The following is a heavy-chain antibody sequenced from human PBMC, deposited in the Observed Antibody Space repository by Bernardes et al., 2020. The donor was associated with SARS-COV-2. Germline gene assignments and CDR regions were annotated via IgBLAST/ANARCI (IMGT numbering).Heavy chain of an antibody. Sequence: ASVKVSCKASGYTFTSYGISWVRQAPGQGLEWMGWISAYNGNTNYAQKLQGRVTMTTDTSTSTAYMELRSLRSDDTAVYYCARVDSSITLFGVVTRGGYDVWGKGTTVTVAS. CDR2: ISAYNGNT. V-gene: IGHV1-18*01. CDR3: ARVDSSITLFGVVTRGGYDV. CDR1: GYTFTSYG. J-gene: IGHJ6*04. D-gene: IGHD3-3*01.